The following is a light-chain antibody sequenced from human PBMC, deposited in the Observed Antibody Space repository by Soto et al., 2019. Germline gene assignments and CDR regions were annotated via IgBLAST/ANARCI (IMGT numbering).Light chain of an antibody. CDR1: SSDVGGYNY. CDR3: SSHTSYSTRV. J-gene: IGLJ1*01. Sequence: QSVLTQPASVSGSPGQSIAIYCTGTSSDVGGYNYVSWYQQHPGKAPKLMIHEVSNRPSGISDRFSGSKSGNTASLTISGLQADYEADYYCSSHTSYSTRVFGTGTKVTV. CDR2: EVS. V-gene: IGLV2-14*01.